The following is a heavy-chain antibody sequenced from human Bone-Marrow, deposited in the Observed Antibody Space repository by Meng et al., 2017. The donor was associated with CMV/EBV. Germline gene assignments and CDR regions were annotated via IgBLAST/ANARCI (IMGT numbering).Heavy chain of an antibody. Sequence: GGSLRLSCAASGFTFSSYGMHWVRQAPGKGLEWVAFVRYDGSDKYYADSVKGRFTISRDNSKNNLYLQMNSLRAEDTAVYYCAKYYDFWSGYSDYFDYWGQGTLVTVSS. CDR2: VRYDGSDK. CDR1: GFTFSSYG. J-gene: IGHJ4*02. V-gene: IGHV3-30*02. CDR3: AKYYDFWSGYSDYFDY. D-gene: IGHD3-3*01.